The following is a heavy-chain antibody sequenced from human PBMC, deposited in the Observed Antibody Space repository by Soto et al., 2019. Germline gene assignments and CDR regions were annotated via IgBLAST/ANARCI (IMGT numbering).Heavy chain of an antibody. CDR3: AREGILTGTPLFFDY. CDR1: GFTFSSYA. V-gene: IGHV3-30-3*01. CDR2: ISYDGSNK. Sequence: GGSLRLSCAASGFTFSSYAMHWVRQAPGKGLEWVAVISYDGSNKYYADSVKGRFTISRDNSKNTLYLQMNSLRAEDTAVYYCAREGILTGTPLFFDYWGQGTLVTVS. D-gene: IGHD3-9*01. J-gene: IGHJ4*02.